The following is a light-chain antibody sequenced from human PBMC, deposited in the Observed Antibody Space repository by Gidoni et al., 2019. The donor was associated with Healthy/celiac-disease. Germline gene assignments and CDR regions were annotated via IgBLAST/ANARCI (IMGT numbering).Light chain of an antibody. CDR2: NDS. CDR1: ALPKQY. J-gene: IGLJ1*01. V-gene: IGLV3-25*02. Sequence: SELTQPHSVSVSPGKTAGITGAGDALPKQYAYWYQQKPGQAPVLVIYNDSERPSVIPERFSGSSSGTTVTLTISGVQAEDEADYYCQSADSSGTYVFGTGTKVTVL. CDR3: QSADSSGTYV.